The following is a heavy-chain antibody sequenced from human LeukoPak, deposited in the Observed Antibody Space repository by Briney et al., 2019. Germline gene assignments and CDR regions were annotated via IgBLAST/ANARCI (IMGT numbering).Heavy chain of an antibody. CDR1: GGSISSYY. D-gene: IGHD5-24*01. CDR3: ASGGFRKEMATIGYFDY. CDR2: ISYSGST. J-gene: IGHJ4*02. Sequence: SETLSLTCTVSGGSISSYYWSWIRQPPGKGLEWIGYISYSGSTNYNPSLKSRVTISVDTSKNQFSLNLSSVTAADTAVYYCASGGFRKEMATIGYFDYWGQGTLVTVSS. V-gene: IGHV4-59*08.